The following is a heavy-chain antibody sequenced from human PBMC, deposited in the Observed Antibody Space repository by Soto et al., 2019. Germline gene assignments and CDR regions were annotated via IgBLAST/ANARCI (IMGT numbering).Heavy chain of an antibody. J-gene: IGHJ6*02. V-gene: IGHV3-30-3*01. CDR1: GFIFSTYA. D-gene: IGHD3-9*01. Sequence: AGGSLRLSFAASGFIFSTYAMHWVRQPPGKGLEWGAVISYDGNTKDYADSVKGRFSISRDNSKNTVYLQMSSLRTEDTAVYYCARPGSGYDVLTGRYFYYYHTVDVWGQGTTVTVSS. CDR2: ISYDGNTK. CDR3: ARPGSGYDVLTGRYFYYYHTVDV.